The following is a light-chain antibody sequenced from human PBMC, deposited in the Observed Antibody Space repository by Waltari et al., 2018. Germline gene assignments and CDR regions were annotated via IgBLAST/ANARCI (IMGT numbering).Light chain of an antibody. J-gene: IGLJ2*01. CDR3: SSYTSSSTLGVV. V-gene: IGLV2-14*03. CDR2: DVS. CDR1: SSDVGGYNY. Sequence: QSALTQPASVSGSPGQSITISCTGTSSDVGGYNYVSWYQQHPGKAPKPMIYDVSNRPSGVVNRLCGSKAGNTASLTISGLQAEDDADYYCSSYTSSSTLGVVFGGGTKLTVL.